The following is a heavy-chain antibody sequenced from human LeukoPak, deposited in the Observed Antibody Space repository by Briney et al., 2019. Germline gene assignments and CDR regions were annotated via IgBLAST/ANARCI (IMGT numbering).Heavy chain of an antibody. D-gene: IGHD6-6*01. Sequence: PSETLSLTCTVSGGSISSSSYYWGWIRQPPGKRLEWIGSIYYSGSTYYNPSLKSRVTISVDTSKNQFSLKLSSVTAADTAVYYCARLAYSSSSFFDYWGQGTLVTVSS. V-gene: IGHV4-39*01. CDR1: GGSISSSSYY. J-gene: IGHJ4*02. CDR3: ARLAYSSSSFFDY. CDR2: IYYSGST.